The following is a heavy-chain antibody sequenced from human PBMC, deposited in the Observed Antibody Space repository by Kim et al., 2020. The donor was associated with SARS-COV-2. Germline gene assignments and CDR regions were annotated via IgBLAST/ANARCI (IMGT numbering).Heavy chain of an antibody. CDR3: ARDPYYSSSWHWFDY. CDR1: GFTFSSYA. Sequence: GGSLRLSCAASGFTFSSYAMHWVRQAPGKGLEWVAVISYDGSNKYYADSVKGRFTISRDNSKNTLYLQMNSLRAEDTAVYYCARDPYYSSSWHWFDYWGQGTLVTVSS. CDR2: ISYDGSNK. V-gene: IGHV3-30-3*01. J-gene: IGHJ4*02. D-gene: IGHD6-13*01.